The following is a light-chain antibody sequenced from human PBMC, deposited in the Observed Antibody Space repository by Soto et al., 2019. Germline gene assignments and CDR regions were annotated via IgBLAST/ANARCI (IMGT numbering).Light chain of an antibody. CDR1: QSISSY. CDR2: AAS. J-gene: IGKJ1*01. Sequence: DIQMTQSPSSLSASVGDRVTITCRASQSISSYLNWYQQKPGKAPKLLIYAASSLQSGVPSTFSGSGSGTDFTLTISSLRPEDVATYYCQQSYSTLWTFGQGTKVEVK. V-gene: IGKV1-39*01. CDR3: QQSYSTLWT.